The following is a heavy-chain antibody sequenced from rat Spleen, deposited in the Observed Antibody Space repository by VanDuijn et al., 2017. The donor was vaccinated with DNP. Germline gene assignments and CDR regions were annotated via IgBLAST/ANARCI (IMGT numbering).Heavy chain of an antibody. D-gene: IGHD1-2*01. Sequence: EVQLVESGGGLVQPGRSLKLSCVASGFIFSNYWMTWVRQAPKKSLEWVATISYDGSDTYYRDSMKGRFTISRDYANSTLYLQMDSLRSEDTATYYCARSDSYGFPYWGQGTLVTVSS. J-gene: IGHJ3*01. V-gene: IGHV5-7*01. CDR2: ISYDGSDT. CDR1: GFIFSNYW. CDR3: ARSDSYGFPY.